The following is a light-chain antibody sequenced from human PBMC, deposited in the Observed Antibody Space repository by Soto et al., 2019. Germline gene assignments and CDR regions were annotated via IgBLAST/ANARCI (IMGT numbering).Light chain of an antibody. CDR1: SSDVGSYNL. V-gene: IGLV2-23*01. J-gene: IGLJ2*01. Sequence: QSALTQPASVSGSPGQSITISCTGTSSDVGSYNLVSWYQQHPGKAPKLMIYEGSKRPSGVSNRFSGSKSGNTASLTISGLQAKDEADYYCCSYAGSRTYVVFGGGTKLTVL. CDR3: CSYAGSRTYVV. CDR2: EGS.